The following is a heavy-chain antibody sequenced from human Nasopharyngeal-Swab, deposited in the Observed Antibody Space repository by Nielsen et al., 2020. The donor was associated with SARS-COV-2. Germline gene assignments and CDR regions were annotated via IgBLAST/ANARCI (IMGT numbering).Heavy chain of an antibody. CDR3: ARGEAAALGWFDP. J-gene: IGHJ5*02. CDR1: GFTFSSYA. Sequence: GESLKISCAASGFTFSSYAMHWVRQAPGKGLEWVAVISYDGSNKYYADSVKGRFTISRDNSKNTLYLQMNSLRAEDTAVYYCARGEAAALGWFDPWGQGTLVTVSS. D-gene: IGHD6-13*01. CDR2: ISYDGSNK. V-gene: IGHV3-30*14.